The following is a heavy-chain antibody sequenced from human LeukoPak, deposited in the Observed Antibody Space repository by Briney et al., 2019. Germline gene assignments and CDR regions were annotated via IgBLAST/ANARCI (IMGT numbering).Heavy chain of an antibody. J-gene: IGHJ6*03. CDR1: GGSISSYY. D-gene: IGHD6-13*01. CDR2: IYYSGST. CDR3: ARWGIAAAGYYYYMDV. V-gene: IGHV4-59*01. Sequence: MTSETLSLTCTVPGGSISSYYWSWIRQPPGKGLEWIGYIYYSGSTNYNPSLKSRVTISVDTSKNQFSLKLSSVTAADTAVYYCARWGIAAAGYYYYMDVWGKGTTVTVSS.